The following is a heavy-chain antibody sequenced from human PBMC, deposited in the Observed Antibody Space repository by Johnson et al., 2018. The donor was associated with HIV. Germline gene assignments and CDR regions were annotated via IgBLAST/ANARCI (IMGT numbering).Heavy chain of an antibody. Sequence: VQLVESGGGLVKPGGSLRLSCAASGFTFSDYYMSWIRQAPGKGLEWVSYISSSGSTLYYADSVKGRFTISRDNAKNSLYLQMNSLKTEDTAVYYCARDNRQLPVAFDMWGQGTMVTVSS. CDR1: GFTFSDYY. J-gene: IGHJ3*02. D-gene: IGHD1-1*01. CDR2: ISSSGSTL. V-gene: IGHV3-11*01. CDR3: ARDNRQLPVAFDM.